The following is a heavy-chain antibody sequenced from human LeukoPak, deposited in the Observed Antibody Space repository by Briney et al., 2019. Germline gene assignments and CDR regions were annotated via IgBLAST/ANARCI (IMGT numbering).Heavy chain of an antibody. V-gene: IGHV3-43*01. D-gene: IGHD6-19*01. CDR1: GFTFAEYT. J-gene: IGHJ4*02. CDR3: VKDLVAASENVRGWYPMDY. Sequence: GGSLSLSCAASGFTFAEYTMHWVRQAPGKGLEWVSLISWNGARIHYGDSVKGRFTISRDNSKNSLYLQMNSLRTADTALYYCVKDLVAASENVRGWYPMDYWGQGTLVTVSS. CDR2: ISWNGARI.